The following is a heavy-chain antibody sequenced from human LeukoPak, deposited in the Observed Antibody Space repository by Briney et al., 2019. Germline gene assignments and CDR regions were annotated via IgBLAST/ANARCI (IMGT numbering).Heavy chain of an antibody. J-gene: IGHJ4*02. CDR3: ARKDYGTGSFSRSFDY. Sequence: SETLSLTCAVYGASLNGHYWSWIRQPPGKGLEWIGEGSDVGGTKYNPSLKSRVTISADTSKNQFSLKLSSVTAADTAMYYCARKDYGTGSFSRSFDYWGQGTLVTVSS. CDR1: GASLNGHY. V-gene: IGHV4-34*01. CDR2: GSDVGGT. D-gene: IGHD3-10*01.